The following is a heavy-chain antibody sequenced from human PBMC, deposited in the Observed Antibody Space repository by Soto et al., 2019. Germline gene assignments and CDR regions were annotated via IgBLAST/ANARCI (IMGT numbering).Heavy chain of an antibody. CDR3: ARSIDF. V-gene: IGHV4-31*03. CDR2: IYYSEST. CDR1: GGSISSGGYY. J-gene: IGHJ4*02. D-gene: IGHD2-21*01. Sequence: QVQLQESGPGLVKPSQTLSLTCTVSGGSISSGGYYWSWIRQHPGKGMEWIGYIYYSESTYYNPSPENRVTRSVDPSKNPASLKLSAVADATTAEFYGARSIDFRGQGSPVTVSS.